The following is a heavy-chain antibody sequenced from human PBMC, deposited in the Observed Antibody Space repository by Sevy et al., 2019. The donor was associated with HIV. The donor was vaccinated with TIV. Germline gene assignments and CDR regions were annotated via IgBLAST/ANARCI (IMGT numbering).Heavy chain of an antibody. V-gene: IGHV3-33*01. Sequence: GGSLRLSCAASGFTFSYYGMHWVRQAPGKGLEWVAVIWYDGSNKYYADSVKGRFTISRDNSKNTLYLQMNSLRAEDTDVYYCASETGILTEDFKSYYGMDVWGQGTTVTVSS. CDR2: IWYDGSNK. J-gene: IGHJ6*02. D-gene: IGHD3-9*01. CDR3: ASETGILTEDFKSYYGMDV. CDR1: GFTFSYYG.